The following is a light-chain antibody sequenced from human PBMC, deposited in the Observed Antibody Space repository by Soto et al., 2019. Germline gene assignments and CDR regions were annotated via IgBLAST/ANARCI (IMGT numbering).Light chain of an antibody. Sequence: DIQMTQSPSSLSASIGDTVTITCRASTGISINLAWFQQRPGNAPRSLIYGASTLQRGVPSKFSVGGSGTDFILTISGLQPEDFATYYCLQYETYPYTFGQWTKVEIK. V-gene: IGKV1-16*02. CDR2: GAS. J-gene: IGKJ2*01. CDR1: TGISIN. CDR3: LQYETYPYT.